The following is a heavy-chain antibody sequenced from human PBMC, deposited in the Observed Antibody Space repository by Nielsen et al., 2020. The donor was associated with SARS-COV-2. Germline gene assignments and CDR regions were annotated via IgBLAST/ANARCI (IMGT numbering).Heavy chain of an antibody. Sequence: GESLKISCAASGFTFSSYWMHWVRQAPGRGLVWVSRINSDGSSTSYADSVKGRFTISRANAKNSLYLQMNSLRAEDTAVYYCARRDGYNYLYLGFSDAFDIWGQGTMVTVSS. V-gene: IGHV3-74*01. CDR3: ARRDGYNYLYLGFSDAFDI. D-gene: IGHD5-24*01. CDR2: INSDGSST. J-gene: IGHJ3*02. CDR1: GFTFSSYW.